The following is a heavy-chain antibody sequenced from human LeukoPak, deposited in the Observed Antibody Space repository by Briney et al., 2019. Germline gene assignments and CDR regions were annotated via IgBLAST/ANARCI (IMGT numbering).Heavy chain of an antibody. CDR3: ARGEGYSYGNDDAFDI. V-gene: IGHV3-21*01. CDR2: ISTNSAFI. J-gene: IGHJ3*02. CDR1: GFTFINYS. D-gene: IGHD5-18*01. Sequence: PGGSLRLSCTASGFTFINYSMNWVRQAPGKGLEWVSSISTNSAFIYYADSVKGRFTISRDNAKNSLYLQMNSLRAEDTAVYYCARGEGYSYGNDDAFDIWGQGTMVTVSS.